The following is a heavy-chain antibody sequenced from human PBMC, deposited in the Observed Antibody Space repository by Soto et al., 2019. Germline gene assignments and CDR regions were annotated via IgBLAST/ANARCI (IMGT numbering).Heavy chain of an antibody. J-gene: IGHJ5*02. CDR3: GVQEREYGYGLNWLDP. CDR2: IHSGGST. V-gene: IGHV4-39*02. Sequence: SETLSLTCAVSGGSMSGSRFHWGWIRQTPGKGLEWIGSIHSGGSTYYNPSLRSRVTFSVDTSRTHYSLKRTSVTATDTAVYYCGVQEREYGYGLNWLDPGGQGILVTFSS. D-gene: IGHD5-18*01. CDR1: GGSMSGSRFH.